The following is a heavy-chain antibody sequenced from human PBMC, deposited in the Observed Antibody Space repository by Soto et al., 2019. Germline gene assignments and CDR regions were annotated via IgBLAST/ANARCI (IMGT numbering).Heavy chain of an antibody. J-gene: IGHJ6*02. Sequence: ASVKVSCKASGGTFSSYAISWVRQAPGQGLEWMGGIIPIFGTANYAQKFQGRVTITADESTSTAYMELSSLRSEDTAVYYCAREALPLSYCYGMDVWGQGTTVTVSS. CDR1: GGTFSSYA. V-gene: IGHV1-69*13. CDR2: IIPIFGTA. D-gene: IGHD3-16*02. CDR3: AREALPLSYCYGMDV.